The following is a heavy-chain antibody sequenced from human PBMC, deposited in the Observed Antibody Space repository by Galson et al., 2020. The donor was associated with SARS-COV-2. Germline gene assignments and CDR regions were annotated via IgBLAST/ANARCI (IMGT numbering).Heavy chain of an antibody. CDR2: IYTDGTS. J-gene: IGHJ3*01. V-gene: IGHV3-53*04. D-gene: IGHD3-22*01. CDR3: ARVQYYYESSGSHDAFDL. Sequence: GESLKISCAASGFSVSNNYMLWVRQAPRRGLEWVSVIYTDGTSYHADSVRGRFSIFRHSSNNTLYLQMSSLRSDDTARYYCARVQYYYESSGSHDAFDLWGLGTMVTVSS. CDR1: GFSVSNNY.